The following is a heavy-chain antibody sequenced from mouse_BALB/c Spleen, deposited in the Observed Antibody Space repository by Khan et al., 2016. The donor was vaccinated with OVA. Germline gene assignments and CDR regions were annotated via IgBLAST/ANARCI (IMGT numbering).Heavy chain of an antibody. V-gene: IGHV6-6*02. D-gene: IGHD3-3*01. J-gene: IGHJ1*01. CDR2: IRLKSNINAT. CDR1: GFTFSNYW. Sequence: EVKLEESGGGLVQPGGSMKLSCVASGFTFSNYWMNWVRQSPEKGFEWVAEIRLKSNINATHYAESVRGRFTISRDDSRGEVYLQMNKLCAEDTGIYYCTRGWDWYVDVWGAATTVTVSA. CDR3: TRGWDWYVDV.